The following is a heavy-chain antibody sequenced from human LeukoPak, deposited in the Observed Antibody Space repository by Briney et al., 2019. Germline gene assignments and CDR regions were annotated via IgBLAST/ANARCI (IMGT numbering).Heavy chain of an antibody. Sequence: GGSLRLSCAASGFTVGNVWMSWVRQAPGKGLEWVGRAKSKNSGGTSDYAAVVKGRSTISRDDSENTLYLQMNSLKTEDIGVYYCAASMVSGGFDIWGLGTMVTVSS. CDR3: AASMVSGGFDI. CDR2: AKSKNSGGTS. D-gene: IGHD1-14*01. V-gene: IGHV3-15*05. J-gene: IGHJ3*02. CDR1: GFTVGNVW.